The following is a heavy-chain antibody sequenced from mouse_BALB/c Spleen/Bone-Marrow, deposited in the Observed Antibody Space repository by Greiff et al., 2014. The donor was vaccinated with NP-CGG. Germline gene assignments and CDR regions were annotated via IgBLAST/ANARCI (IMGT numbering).Heavy chain of an antibody. D-gene: IGHD1-1*01. Sequence: QVHVKQSGAELVKPGASVKMSCKASGYTFTSYWMHWVKQRPGQGLEWIGVIDPSDSYTSYNQKFKGKATLTVDTSSSTAYMQPSSLTSEDSAVYYCTRWGTTVVAYYAMDYWGQGTSVTVSS. CDR3: TRWGTTVVAYYAMDY. J-gene: IGHJ4*01. CDR2: IDPSDSYT. CDR1: GYTFTSYW. V-gene: IGHV1S127*01.